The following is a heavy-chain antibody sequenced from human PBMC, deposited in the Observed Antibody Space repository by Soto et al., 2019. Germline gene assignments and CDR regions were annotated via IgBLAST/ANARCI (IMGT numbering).Heavy chain of an antibody. D-gene: IGHD5-18*01. Sequence: GGSLRLSCAASGFTFDDYAMHWVRQAPGKGLEWVSGISWNSGSIGYADSVKGRFTISRDNAKNSLYLQMNSLRAEDTALYYCAKDIDTAMHYFDYWGQGTLVTVSS. CDR1: GFTFDDYA. V-gene: IGHV3-9*01. CDR3: AKDIDTAMHYFDY. CDR2: ISWNSGSI. J-gene: IGHJ4*02.